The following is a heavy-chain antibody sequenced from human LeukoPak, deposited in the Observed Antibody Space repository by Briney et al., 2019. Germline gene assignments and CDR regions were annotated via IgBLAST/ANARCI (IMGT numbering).Heavy chain of an antibody. CDR1: GFTFSSYW. J-gene: IGHJ4*02. Sequence: GGSLRLSCAASGFTFSSYWMNWVRQAPGKGLVWVSRIASDGSSTTYADSVKGRFTISRDNSKNTLYLQMNSLRAEDTAVYYCARVRYYDSSGYQSSYFDYWGQGTLVTVTS. D-gene: IGHD3-22*01. V-gene: IGHV3-74*01. CDR3: ARVRYYDSSGYQSSYFDY. CDR2: IASDGSST.